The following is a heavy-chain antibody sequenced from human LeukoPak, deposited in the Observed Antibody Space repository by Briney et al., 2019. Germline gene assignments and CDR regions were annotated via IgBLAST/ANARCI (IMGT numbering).Heavy chain of an antibody. CDR3: ARGLAAYYFDY. CDR1: GGSISSGDYY. Sequence: SQTLSLTCTVSGGSISSGDYYWSWIRQPPGKGLEWIGYIYHSGSTNYNPSLKSRVTISVDTSKNQFSLKLSSVTAADTAVYYCARGLAAYYFDYWGQGTLVTVSS. CDR2: IYHSGST. V-gene: IGHV4-30-2*01. D-gene: IGHD6-25*01. J-gene: IGHJ4*02.